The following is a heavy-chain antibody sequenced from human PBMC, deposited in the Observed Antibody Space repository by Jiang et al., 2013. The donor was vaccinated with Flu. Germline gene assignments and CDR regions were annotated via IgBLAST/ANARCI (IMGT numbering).Heavy chain of an antibody. D-gene: IGHD3-10*01. CDR1: GYTFTSYG. CDR2: ISAYNGNT. J-gene: IGHJ4*02. V-gene: IGHV1-18*01. Sequence: KASGYTFTSYGISWVRQAPGQGLEWMGWISAYNGNTNYAQKLQGRVTMTTDTSTSTAYMELRSLRSDDTAVYYCARIALYMVQEQRIDYWGQGTLVTVSS. CDR3: ARIALYMVQEQRIDY.